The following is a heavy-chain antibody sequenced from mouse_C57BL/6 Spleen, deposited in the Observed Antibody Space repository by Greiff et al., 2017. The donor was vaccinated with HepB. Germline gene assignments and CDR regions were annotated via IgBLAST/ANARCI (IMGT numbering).Heavy chain of an antibody. Sequence: EVQVVESGPGLVKPSQSLSLTCSVTGYSITSGYYWNWIRQFPGNKLEWMGYISYDGSNNYNPSLKNRISITRDTSKNQFFLKLNSVTTEYTATYYCAKFPFYDYDGYFDVWGTGTTVTVSS. CDR2: ISYDGSN. J-gene: IGHJ1*03. CDR1: GYSITSGYY. CDR3: AKFPFYDYDGYFDV. V-gene: IGHV3-6*01. D-gene: IGHD2-4*01.